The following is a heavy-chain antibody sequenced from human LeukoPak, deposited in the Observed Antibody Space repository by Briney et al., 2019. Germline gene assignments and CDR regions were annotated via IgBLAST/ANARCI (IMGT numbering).Heavy chain of an antibody. J-gene: IGHJ4*02. D-gene: IGHD3-10*01. CDR1: GFTVSSNY. CDR2: IYSGGST. Sequence: GVSLRLSCAASGFTVSSNYMSWVRQAPGKGLEWVSVIYSGGSTYYADSVKGRFTISRDNSKNTLYLQMNSLRAEDTAVYYCARGIWFGELSTFDYWGQGTLVTVS. V-gene: IGHV3-53*01. CDR3: ARGIWFGELSTFDY.